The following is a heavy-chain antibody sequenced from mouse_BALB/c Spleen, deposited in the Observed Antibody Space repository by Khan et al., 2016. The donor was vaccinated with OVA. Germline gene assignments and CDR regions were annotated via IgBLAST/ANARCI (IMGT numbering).Heavy chain of an antibody. Sequence: QVQLKQSGAELVRPGASVKLSCKTSGYIFTSYWIHWVKQRSGQGLEWIARIYPGTDNTYYNEKLRDKATLTADKSSSTAYIQLSSLKSEDSAVXFCAREEALYYFAYWGQGTTLTVSA. CDR1: GYIFTSYW. CDR2: IYPGTDNT. CDR3: AREEALYYFAY. V-gene: IGHV1-76*01. J-gene: IGHJ2*01. D-gene: IGHD1-1*01.